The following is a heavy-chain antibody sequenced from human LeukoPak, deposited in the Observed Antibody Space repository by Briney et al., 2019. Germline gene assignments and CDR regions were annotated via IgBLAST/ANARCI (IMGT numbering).Heavy chain of an antibody. D-gene: IGHD3-10*01. Sequence: PSETLSLTCTVSGGSISSGSYYWSWIRQPAGKGLEWIGRIYTSGSTNYNPSLKSRVTISVDTSKNQFSLKLSSVTAADTAVYYCARDGKSREYDDAFDIWGQGTMVTVSP. J-gene: IGHJ3*02. CDR2: IYTSGST. V-gene: IGHV4-61*02. CDR3: ARDGKSREYDDAFDI. CDR1: GGSISSGSYY.